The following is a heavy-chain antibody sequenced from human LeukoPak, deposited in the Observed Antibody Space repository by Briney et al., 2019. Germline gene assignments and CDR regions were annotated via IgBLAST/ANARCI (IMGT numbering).Heavy chain of an antibody. J-gene: IGHJ5*02. CDR3: ARDRHGSGRAHSFDP. CDR2: IYSSGST. Sequence: PSETLSLTCTVSGGSISGYYWSWIRQPPGKGLEWIAYIYSSGSTNYNPSLKSRVTISVDTSKNQFSLRLISVTAADTAVYYCARDRHGSGRAHSFDPWSQGILVTVSS. D-gene: IGHD3-10*01. V-gene: IGHV4-59*01. CDR1: GGSISGYY.